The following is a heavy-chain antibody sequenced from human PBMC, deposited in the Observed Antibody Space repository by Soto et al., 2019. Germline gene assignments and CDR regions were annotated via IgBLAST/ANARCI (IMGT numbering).Heavy chain of an antibody. J-gene: IGHJ6*02. D-gene: IGHD7-27*01. Sequence: VEALKIYCQCSWYIFTRYWISRWLERPVKGQECMGRIDPSDSYTNYSPSFQGHVTIPADKSISTAYLQWTSLKASDTAMYYCARLPVPGTGAHYYYYGMDVWGQGTTVTVSS. V-gene: IGHV5-10-1*01. CDR2: IDPSDSYT. CDR1: WYIFTRYW. CDR3: ARLPVPGTGAHYYYYGMDV.